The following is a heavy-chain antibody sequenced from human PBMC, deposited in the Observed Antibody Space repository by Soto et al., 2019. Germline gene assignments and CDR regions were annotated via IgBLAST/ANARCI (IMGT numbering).Heavy chain of an antibody. CDR1: GFSFRKYG. D-gene: IGHD6-19*01. CDR2: ISYDGSEK. CDR3: AKGYEVSPPVASAWYSNYFYGVDV. Sequence: ESGGGVVRPGRSLRLSCGASGFSFRKYGMHWVRQAPGEGLEWLSLISYDGSEKWYAESVKGRFTISRDNSKNTLYLQMNSLRGDDTAVYFCAKGYEVSPPVASAWYSNYFYGVDVWGRGTTVTVSS. V-gene: IGHV3-30*18. J-gene: IGHJ6*02.